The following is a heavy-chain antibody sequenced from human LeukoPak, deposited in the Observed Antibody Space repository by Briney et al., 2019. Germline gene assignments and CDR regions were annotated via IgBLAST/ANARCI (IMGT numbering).Heavy chain of an antibody. CDR2: MYYNGNT. CDR3: ARIRGWKLKRLDS. D-gene: IGHD4-23*01. Sequence: SETLSLTCTVSGGSISSGGDYWTWIRQHPGKGLEWLGYMYYNGNTYYNPSLKSRVSISMDTSKNQFSLRLSSAAAADTAVYYCARIRGWKLKRLDSWGQGTLVTVSS. J-gene: IGHJ4*02. CDR1: GGSISSGGDY. V-gene: IGHV4-31*03.